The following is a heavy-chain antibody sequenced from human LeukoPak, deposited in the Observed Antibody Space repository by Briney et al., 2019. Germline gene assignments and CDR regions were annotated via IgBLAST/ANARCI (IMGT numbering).Heavy chain of an antibody. D-gene: IGHD4-23*01. Sequence: GGSLRLSCAASGFTFSSYSINWVRQAPGKGLEWVSTISSSSSYIYYADSVKGRFTISRDNAKNSLYLQMNSLRAEDTAVYYCVNDYGGNPRHYWGQGTLVTVSS. CDR1: GFTFSSYS. J-gene: IGHJ4*02. V-gene: IGHV3-21*01. CDR2: ISSSSSYI. CDR3: VNDYGGNPRHY.